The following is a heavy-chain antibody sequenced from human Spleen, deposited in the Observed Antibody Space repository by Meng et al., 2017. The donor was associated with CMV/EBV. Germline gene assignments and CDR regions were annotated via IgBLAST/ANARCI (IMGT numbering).Heavy chain of an antibody. J-gene: IGHJ6*02. CDR2: ISRSRSLI. CDR1: GFTFSVYS. Sequence: GGSLRLSCAASGFTFSVYSVNWVRQAPGKGLEWVTSISRSRSLIYYADSVKGRFTISRDNAKNSLYLQMNGLRVEDTAVYYCARDGSSSFVLDVWGQGTTVTVSS. CDR3: ARDGSSSFVLDV. V-gene: IGHV3-21*01. D-gene: IGHD6-6*01.